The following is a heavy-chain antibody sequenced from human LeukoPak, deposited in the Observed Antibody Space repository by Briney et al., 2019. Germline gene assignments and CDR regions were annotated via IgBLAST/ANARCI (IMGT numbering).Heavy chain of an antibody. V-gene: IGHV3-15*07. CDR1: GFTFSNAR. CDR3: ATDFYDST. J-gene: IGHJ5*02. Sequence: GGSLRLSCATSGFTFSNARMNWVRQAPGKGLEWVGRIRSNSDGGTIDYAAPVKGRSTLSRDDSKTTLYLQMNSLQTEDTAVYYCATDFYDSTWGQGTLVTVSS. D-gene: IGHD3-22*01. CDR2: IRSNSDGGTI.